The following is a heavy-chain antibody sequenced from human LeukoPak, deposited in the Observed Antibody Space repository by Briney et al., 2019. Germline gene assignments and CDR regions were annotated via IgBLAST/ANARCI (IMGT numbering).Heavy chain of an antibody. V-gene: IGHV4-61*02. CDR3: ARESEYSSSNYYYYGMDV. D-gene: IGHD6-6*01. CDR1: GGSISSGSYY. J-gene: IGHJ6*02. CDR2: IYTSGST. Sequence: SETLSLTCAVSGGSISSGSYYWSWIRQPAGKGLEWIWRIYTSGSTNYNPSLKSRVTISVDTSKNQFSLKLSSVTAADTAVYYCARESEYSSSNYYYYGMDVWGQGTTVTVSS.